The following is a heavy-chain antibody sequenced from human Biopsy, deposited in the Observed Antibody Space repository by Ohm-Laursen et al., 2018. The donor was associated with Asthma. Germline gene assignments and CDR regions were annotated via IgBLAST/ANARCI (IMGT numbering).Heavy chain of an antibody. CDR3: AKRRGYSDDFDY. Sequence: SLRLSCAASGLTFSRYAIHWVRQAPGKGLEWVAVISHDGQTQHYAESVKGRFALSRDNSQNTLYLQMISLRTDDTAVYYCAKRRGYSDDFDYWGHGTLVTVSS. V-gene: IGHV3-30*18. CDR1: GLTFSRYA. CDR2: ISHDGQTQ. J-gene: IGHJ4*01. D-gene: IGHD4-17*01.